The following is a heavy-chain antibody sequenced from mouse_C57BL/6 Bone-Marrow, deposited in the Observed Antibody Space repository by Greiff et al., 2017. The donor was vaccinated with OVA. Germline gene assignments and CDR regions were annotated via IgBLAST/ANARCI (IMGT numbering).Heavy chain of an antibody. CDR1: GFTFSSYA. V-gene: IGHV5-9-1*02. J-gene: IGHJ4*01. D-gene: IGHD4-1*01. CDR3: TRILDGMDY. Sequence: EVNLVESGAGLVKPGGSLKLSCAASGFTFSSYAMSWVRQTPEKGLEWVAYISSGGGYTYYADTVKGRFTISRDNARNTLYLRMSRLKSEDTAMYYRTRILDGMDYWGEGTSVSVSS. CDR2: ISSGGGYT.